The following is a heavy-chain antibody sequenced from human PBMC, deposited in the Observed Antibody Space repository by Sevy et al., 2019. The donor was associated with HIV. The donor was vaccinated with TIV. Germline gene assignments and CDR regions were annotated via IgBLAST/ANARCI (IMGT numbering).Heavy chain of an antibody. J-gene: IGHJ4*02. D-gene: IGHD5-12*01. CDR3: TRGLATADTPEYYFDY. V-gene: IGHV3-49*03. CDR1: GFTFDDYA. Sequence: GGSLRLSCTTSGFTFDDYAMSWFRQAPGKGLEWVAFITRNSYEAYGGTTDYGASLKGRFSILSDDSKSIAYLQMNSRKIEDTAVYYCTRGLATADTPEYYFDYWGQGTLVTVSS. CDR2: ITRNSYEAYGGTT.